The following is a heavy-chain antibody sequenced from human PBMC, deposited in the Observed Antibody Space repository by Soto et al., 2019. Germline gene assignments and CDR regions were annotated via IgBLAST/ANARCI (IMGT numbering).Heavy chain of an antibody. J-gene: IGHJ6*02. CDR1: GFTFSSYG. Sequence: EVQLLESGGDLVQPGGSLTLSCAAAGFTFSSYGMSWVRQAPGKGLEWVSAVSGSGGSVYYADSVRGRFTISRDNSKNTLYLQVNSLRAEDTAIYYCAKGSVVGADYSYGMDVWGQVTTVTVAS. V-gene: IGHV3-23*01. D-gene: IGHD2-2*01. CDR2: VSGSGGSV. CDR3: AKGSVVGADYSYGMDV.